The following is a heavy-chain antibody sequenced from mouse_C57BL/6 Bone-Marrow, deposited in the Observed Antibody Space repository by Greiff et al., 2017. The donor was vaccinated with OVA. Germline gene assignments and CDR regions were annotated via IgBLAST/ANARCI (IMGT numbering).Heavy chain of an antibody. CDR1: GYTFTSYW. CDR3: ARGSSSSCPTFAY. CDR2: IDPSDSYT. D-gene: IGHD1-1*01. V-gene: IGHV1-69*01. J-gene: IGHJ3*01. Sequence: QVQLQQPGAELVMPGASVKLSCKASGYTFTSYWMHWVKQRPGQGLEWIGEIDPSDSYTNYTQQFKGKATLNVDKSSSTAYMQLSRLTSEDSAVYDGARGSSSSCPTFAYWGQGTPVTVSA.